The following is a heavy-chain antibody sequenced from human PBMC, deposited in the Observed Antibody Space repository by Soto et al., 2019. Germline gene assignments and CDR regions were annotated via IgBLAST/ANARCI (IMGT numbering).Heavy chain of an antibody. CDR1: GFTFSSYA. J-gene: IGHJ6*02. CDR2: ISGSGGST. D-gene: IGHD3-10*01. Sequence: GGSLRLSCAASGFTFSSYAMSWVRQAPGKGLEWVSAISGSGGSTYYADSVKGRFTISRDNSKNTLYLQMNSLRAEDTAVYYCAKSPGSYYLYGMDVWGQGTTVTVSS. CDR3: AKSPGSYYLYGMDV. V-gene: IGHV3-23*01.